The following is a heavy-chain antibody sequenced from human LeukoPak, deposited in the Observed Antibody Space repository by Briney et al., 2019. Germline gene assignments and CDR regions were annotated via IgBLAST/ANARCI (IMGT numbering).Heavy chain of an antibody. V-gene: IGHV3-23*01. CDR2: ISGSGGST. Sequence: GGSLRLSCAASGFTFSSCAMSWVRQAPGKGLEWVSAISGSGGSTYYADSVKGRFTISRDNSKNTLYLQMNSLRAEDTAVYYCAKGQRGINYYYMDVWGKGTTVTVSS. CDR1: GFTFSSCA. CDR3: AKGQRGINYYYMDV. D-gene: IGHD3-10*01. J-gene: IGHJ6*03.